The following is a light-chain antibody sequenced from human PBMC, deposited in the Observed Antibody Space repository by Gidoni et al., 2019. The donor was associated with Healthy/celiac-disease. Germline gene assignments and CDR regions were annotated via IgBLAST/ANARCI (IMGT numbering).Light chain of an antibody. CDR1: SSNIGAGYD. CDR2: GNS. CDR3: QSYDSSLSGYVV. J-gene: IGLJ2*01. Sequence: QSVLPQPPSVSGAPGQRVTISCTGSSSNIGAGYDVHWYQQLPGTAPKLLIYGNSKRPSGVPDRFSGSKSGTSASLAITGLQAEDEADYYCQSYDSSLSGYVVFGGGTKLTVL. V-gene: IGLV1-40*01.